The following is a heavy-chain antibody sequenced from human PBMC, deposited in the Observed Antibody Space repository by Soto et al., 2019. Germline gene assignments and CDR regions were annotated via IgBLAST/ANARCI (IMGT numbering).Heavy chain of an antibody. CDR3: ATGGARGGETDAFDI. D-gene: IGHD1-26*01. CDR1: GYSLTELS. J-gene: IGHJ3*02. V-gene: IGHV1-24*01. Sequence: ASVKVSCKVSGYSLTELSMHWLRQAPGKGLEWMGGFDPEDGETIYAQKFQGRVTMTEDTSTDTAYMELSSLRSEDTAVYYCATGGARGGETDAFDIWGQGTMVTVSS. CDR2: FDPEDGET.